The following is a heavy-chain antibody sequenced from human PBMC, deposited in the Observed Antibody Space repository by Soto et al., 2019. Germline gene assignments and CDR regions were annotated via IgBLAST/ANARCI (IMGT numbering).Heavy chain of an antibody. V-gene: IGHV1-18*01. J-gene: IGHJ5*02. CDR1: GYTFTSYG. CDR2: ISAYNGNT. CDR3: ARGSIAVAVDNWFDP. Sequence: GASVKVSCKASGYTFTSYGISWVRQAPGQGLEWMGWISAYNGNTNYAQKLQGRVTMTTDTSTSTAYMELRSLRSDDTAVYYCARGSIAVAVDNWFDPRGQGTVVTVSS. D-gene: IGHD6-19*01.